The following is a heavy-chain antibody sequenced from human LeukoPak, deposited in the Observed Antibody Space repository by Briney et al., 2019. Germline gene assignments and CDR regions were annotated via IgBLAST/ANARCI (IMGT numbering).Heavy chain of an antibody. V-gene: IGHV3-20*04. Sequence: GGSLRLSCAASGFTFDDYGMSWVRQAPGKGLEWVSGINWNGGSTGYADSVKGRFTISRDNAKNSLYLQMNSLRAEDTAVYYCARGDQTIAARPHYYFDYWGQGTLVTVSS. CDR2: INWNGGST. D-gene: IGHD6-6*01. CDR1: GFTFDDYG. CDR3: ARGDQTIAARPHYYFDY. J-gene: IGHJ4*02.